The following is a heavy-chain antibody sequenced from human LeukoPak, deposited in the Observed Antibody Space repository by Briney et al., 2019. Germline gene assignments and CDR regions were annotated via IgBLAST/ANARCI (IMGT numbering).Heavy chain of an antibody. V-gene: IGHV4-30-2*01. CDR2: IYHSGST. J-gene: IGHJ4*02. D-gene: IGHD3-22*01. Sequence: PSETLSLTCAVSGGSISSGGYSWSWIRQPPGKGLEWIGYIYHSGSTYYNPSLKSRVTISVDRSKNQFSLKLSSVTAADTAVYYCARVRRGYYYYDSSGYYYFDYWGQGTLVTVSS. CDR3: ARVRRGYYYYDSSGYYYFDY. CDR1: GGSISSGGYS.